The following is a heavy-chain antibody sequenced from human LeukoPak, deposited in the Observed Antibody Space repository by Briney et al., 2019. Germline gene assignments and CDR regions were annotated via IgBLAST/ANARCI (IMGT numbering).Heavy chain of an antibody. CDR1: GGSISSGDYY. J-gene: IGHJ4*02. D-gene: IGHD6-13*01. CDR3: ARGYSSSWYDSPFFDY. Sequence: PSQTLSLTCTVSGGSISSGDYYWSWIRQPPGKGLEWIGYIYYSGSTYYNPSLKSRVTISVDTSKNQFSLKLSSVTAADTAVYHCARGYSSSWYDSPFFDYWGQGTLVTVSS. V-gene: IGHV4-30-4*01. CDR2: IYYSGST.